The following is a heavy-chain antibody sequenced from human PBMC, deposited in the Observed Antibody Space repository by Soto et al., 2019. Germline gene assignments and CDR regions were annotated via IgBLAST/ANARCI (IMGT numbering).Heavy chain of an antibody. CDR1: GVTFSSYG. J-gene: IGHJ3*02. Sequence: GGSLRLXCAASGVTFSSYGMHWVRQAPGKGLEWVAVIWYDGSNKYYADSVKGRFTISRDNSKNTLYLQMNGLRAEDTAVYYCAKSPGGYYSFDIWGQGTMVTVSS. D-gene: IGHD3-3*01. CDR3: AKSPGGYYSFDI. V-gene: IGHV3-30*02. CDR2: IWYDGSNK.